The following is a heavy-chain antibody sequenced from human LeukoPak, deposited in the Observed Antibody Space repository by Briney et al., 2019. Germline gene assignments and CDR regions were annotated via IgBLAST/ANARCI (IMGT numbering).Heavy chain of an antibody. D-gene: IGHD3-10*01. CDR3: ARATIWFGISDY. V-gene: IGHV4-39*01. CDR2: IYYSGST. J-gene: IGHJ4*02. Sequence: PSETLSLTCTVSGGSISSSSYYWGWIRQPPGKGLEWIGSIYYSGSTYYNPSLKSRVTISVDTSKNQFSLKLSSVTAADTAVYYCARATIWFGISDYWGQGTLVTVSS. CDR1: GGSISSSSYY.